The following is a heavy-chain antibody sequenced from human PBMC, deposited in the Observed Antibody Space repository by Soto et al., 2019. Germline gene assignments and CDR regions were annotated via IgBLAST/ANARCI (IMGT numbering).Heavy chain of an antibody. V-gene: IGHV1-46*01. Sequence: VASVKVSCKASGYTFTSYYMHWVRQAPGQGLEWMGIINPSGGSTSYAQKFQGRVTMTRDTSTSTVYMELSSLRSEDTAVYYCATALWSWGWFDPWGQGTLVTVSS. J-gene: IGHJ5*02. CDR3: ATALWSWGWFDP. D-gene: IGHD3-10*01. CDR1: GYTFTSYY. CDR2: INPSGGST.